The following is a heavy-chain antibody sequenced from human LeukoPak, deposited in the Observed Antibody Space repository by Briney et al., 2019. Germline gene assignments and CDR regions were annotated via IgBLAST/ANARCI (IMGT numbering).Heavy chain of an antibody. V-gene: IGHV1-18*01. D-gene: IGHD1-1*01. CDR1: GYTFTSYG. J-gene: IGHJ6*02. CDR3: ARDNVEPEYYYYGMDV. Sequence: ASVKVSCKASGYTFTSYGISWVRQAPGQGLEWMGWISAYNGNTNYAQKLQGRVTMTTDTSTSTAYMELRSLRSDDTAVYYCARDNVEPEYYYYGMDVWGQGTTVTVSS. CDR2: ISAYNGNT.